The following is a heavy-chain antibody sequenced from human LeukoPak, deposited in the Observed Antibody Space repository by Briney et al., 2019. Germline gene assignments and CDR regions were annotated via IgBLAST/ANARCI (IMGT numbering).Heavy chain of an antibody. V-gene: IGHV1-18*01. J-gene: IGHJ4*02. CDR3: ARASLEGYCSGGSCSDSHFDY. CDR2: ISAYNGNT. CDR1: GYAFISYG. Sequence: GASVKVSCKASGYAFISYGISWVRQAPGQGLEWMGWISAYNGNTKYAQKLQGRVTMTTDTSTSTAYMELRSLRSDDTAVYYCARASLEGYCSGGSCSDSHFDYWGQGTLVTVSS. D-gene: IGHD2-15*01.